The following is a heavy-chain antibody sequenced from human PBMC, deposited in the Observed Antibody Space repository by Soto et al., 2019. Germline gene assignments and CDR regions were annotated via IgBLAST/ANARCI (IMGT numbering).Heavy chain of an antibody. CDR2: IYPGDSDT. J-gene: IGHJ3*02. V-gene: IGHV5-51*01. CDR1: GYSFTSYW. CDR3: ARLPPRGGTYCGADCYFGAFDI. D-gene: IGHD2-21*01. Sequence: GESLKISCEGSGYSFTSYWIGWVRQMPGKGLEWVGIIYPGDSDTRYSPSFQGQVTISADKSISTAYLQWSSLKASDTAMYYCARLPPRGGTYCGADCYFGAFDIWGQGTMVTVSS.